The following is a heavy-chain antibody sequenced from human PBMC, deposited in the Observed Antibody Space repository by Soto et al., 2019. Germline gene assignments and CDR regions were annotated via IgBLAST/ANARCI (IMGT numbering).Heavy chain of an antibody. CDR1: CRSISEINSY. V-gene: IGHV4-39*01. D-gene: IGHD5-12*01. CDR2: IHHTGST. J-gene: IGHJ5*02. Sequence: PSETLSLTCSVSCRSISEINSYWGWIRQTPGEGLEWIGTIHHTGSTYYNPSLNSRVIISLDTSKNQFSLKLSSVTAADTALYYCARPEGGYGSGYSWFDPWGQGTRVTVSS. CDR3: ARPEGGYGSGYSWFDP.